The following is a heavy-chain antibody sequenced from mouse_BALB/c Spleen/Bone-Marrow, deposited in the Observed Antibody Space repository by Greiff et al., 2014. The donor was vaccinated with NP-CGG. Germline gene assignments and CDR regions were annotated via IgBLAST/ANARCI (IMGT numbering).Heavy chain of an antibody. CDR3: ARGGISIDY. CDR2: IYPGDDDT. Sequence: VKLMESGAELVRPGSSVKISCKASGYAFSIYWMNWVKQRPGQGLGWIGQIYPGDDDTDYNGKFKGKATLTADRSSSTAYMQLNGLTSEDSAVYFCARGGISIDYWGQGTTLTVSS. J-gene: IGHJ2*01. CDR1: GYAFSIYW. V-gene: IGHV1-80*01.